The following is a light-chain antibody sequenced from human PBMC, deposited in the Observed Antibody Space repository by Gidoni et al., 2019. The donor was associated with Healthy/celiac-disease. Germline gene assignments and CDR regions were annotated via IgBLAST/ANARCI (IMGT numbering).Light chain of an antibody. V-gene: IGLV2-23*01. CDR3: CSYAGSSTWV. J-gene: IGLJ3*02. CDR2: EGC. Sequence: QAALTQPDSVSRSAGQSITISCTGTSSDVVSYNLVFWYQQQPGKAPKLMIYEGCKRPSGGSNRFSGSKSGNTASLTISGLQAEDEADYFCCSYAGSSTWVFGGGTKLTVL. CDR1: SSDVVSYNL.